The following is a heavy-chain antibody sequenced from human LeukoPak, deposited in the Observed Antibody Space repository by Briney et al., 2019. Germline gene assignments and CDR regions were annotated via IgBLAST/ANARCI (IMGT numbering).Heavy chain of an antibody. D-gene: IGHD6-13*01. J-gene: IGHJ6*03. V-gene: IGHV4-61*02. Sequence: PSQTLSLTCIVSGGSISSGGYYWSWIRQPAGKGLEWIGRIYTSGSTNYNPSLKSRVTISVDTSKNQFSLKLSSVTAADTAVYYCARDSWWTAAGYYYYMDVWGKGTTVTVSS. CDR1: GGSISSGGYY. CDR2: IYTSGST. CDR3: ARDSWWTAAGYYYYMDV.